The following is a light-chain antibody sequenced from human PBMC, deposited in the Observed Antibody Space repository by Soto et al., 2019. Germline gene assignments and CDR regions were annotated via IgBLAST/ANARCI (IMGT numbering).Light chain of an antibody. J-gene: IGLJ2*01. Sequence: FMLTQPHSVSESPGKTVTISCTRSSGSIASNYVQWYQQRPGSAPTTVIYEDNQRPSGVPDRFSGSIDSSSNSASLTISGLKTEDEADYYCQSYDSSIVVFGGGTKLTGL. CDR1: SGSIASNY. V-gene: IGLV6-57*04. CDR3: QSYDSSIVV. CDR2: EDN.